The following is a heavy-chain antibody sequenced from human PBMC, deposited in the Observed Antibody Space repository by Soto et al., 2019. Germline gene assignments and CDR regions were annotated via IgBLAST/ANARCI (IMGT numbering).Heavy chain of an antibody. CDR1: GGSISDGYY. CDR2: ISASGST. D-gene: IGHD3-22*01. J-gene: IGHJ5*02. CDR3: ARRDRSGFSYWLDP. V-gene: IGHV4-31*03. Sequence: QVQLQESGPGLVKPSQTLSLTCTVSGGSISDGYYWTWIRQHPGKGLEWIGSISASGSTSYNPSLKSRLTVSVDKSKNQFSLNLRSVTAADTAVYYCARRDRSGFSYWLDPWGQGTLVTVSS.